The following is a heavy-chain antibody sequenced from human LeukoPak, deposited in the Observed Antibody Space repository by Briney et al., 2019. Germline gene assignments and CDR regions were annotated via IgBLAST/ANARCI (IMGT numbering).Heavy chain of an antibody. CDR1: GGPISSSSYY. J-gene: IGHJ5*02. D-gene: IGHD6-13*01. V-gene: IGHV4-39*01. CDR2: IYYSGSI. Sequence: KPSEPLSLPCTVSGGPISSSSYYWGWIRPPPGKGLEWIGGIYYSGSIYYNPSLKSRVTISVDTSKNQFSLKLRSVTAADTAVYYCARRYTSSWYGGDWFDPWGQGTLVTVSS. CDR3: ARRYTSSWYGGDWFDP.